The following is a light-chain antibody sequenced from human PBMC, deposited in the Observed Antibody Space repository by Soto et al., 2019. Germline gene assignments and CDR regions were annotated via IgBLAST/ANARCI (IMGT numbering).Light chain of an antibody. CDR1: QTMHSEY. CDR3: QVYGSF. J-gene: IGKJ3*01. V-gene: IGKV3-20*01. Sequence: EIVLTQSPGTLSLSPGKRAALSCRASQTMHSEYVAWYQQKPGQAPRLLIHGASSRATGIPDRFSGSGAGTDFTLTIFCLRPVDFGVYYFQVYGSFFRPGTKGDIK. CDR2: GAS.